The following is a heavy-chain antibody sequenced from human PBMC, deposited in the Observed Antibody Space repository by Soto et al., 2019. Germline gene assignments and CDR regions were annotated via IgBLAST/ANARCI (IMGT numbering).Heavy chain of an antibody. Sequence: GGSLRLSCAASGFTFSSYAMSWVRQAPGKGLEWVSAISGSGGSTYYADSVKGRFTISRDNSKNTLYLQMNSLRAEDTAVYYCAKSGGVTMVRGAPYGMDVWGQGTTVTVSS. D-gene: IGHD3-10*01. CDR2: ISGSGGST. J-gene: IGHJ6*02. V-gene: IGHV3-23*01. CDR3: AKSGGVTMVRGAPYGMDV. CDR1: GFTFSSYA.